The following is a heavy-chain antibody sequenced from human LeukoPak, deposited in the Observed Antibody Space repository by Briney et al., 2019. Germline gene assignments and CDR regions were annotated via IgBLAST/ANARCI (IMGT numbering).Heavy chain of an antibody. V-gene: IGHV3-7*01. CDR1: GFSFSNFW. D-gene: IGHD3-10*01. CDR2: IKPNGGEH. J-gene: IGHJ3*02. CDR3: ARAQNGALDI. Sequence: GGSLRLSCAASGFSFSNFWMHWVRQAPRKGLEWVANIKPNGGEHSLADSVKGRFTISRDNAERSVYLQMNGLRAEDTAVYFCARAQNGALDIWGRGTNVTVSS.